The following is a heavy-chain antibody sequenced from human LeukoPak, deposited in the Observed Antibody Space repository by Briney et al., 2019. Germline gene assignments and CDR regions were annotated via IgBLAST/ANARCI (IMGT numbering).Heavy chain of an antibody. J-gene: IGHJ4*02. CDR3: AREVYDSSGYYLDY. D-gene: IGHD3-22*01. CDR2: IYYSGTT. Sequence: SETLSLTCTVSGGSISSYYWSWIRQPPGKGLEWIGYIYYSGTTYYNPSLKSRVTISLDTSKNKFSLNLTSVNVADTAVYYCAREVYDSSGYYLDYWGQGTLVTVSS. CDR1: GGSISSYY. V-gene: IGHV4-59*01.